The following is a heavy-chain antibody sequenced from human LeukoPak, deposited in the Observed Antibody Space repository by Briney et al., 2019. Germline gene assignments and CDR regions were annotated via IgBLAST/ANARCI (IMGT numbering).Heavy chain of an antibody. V-gene: IGHV1-2*02. CDR1: GYTFTGYY. CDR2: INPNSGGT. J-gene: IGHJ4*02. D-gene: IGHD6-19*01. Sequence: ASVTVSCKASGYTFTGYYMHWVRQAPGQGLEWMGWINPNSGGTNYAQKFQGRVTMTRDTSISTAYMELSRLRSDDTAVYYCARGHRRYSSGWYTPDYWGQGTLVTVSS. CDR3: ARGHRRYSSGWYTPDY.